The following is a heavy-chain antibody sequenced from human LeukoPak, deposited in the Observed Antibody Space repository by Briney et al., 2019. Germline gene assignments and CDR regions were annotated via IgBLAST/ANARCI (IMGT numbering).Heavy chain of an antibody. CDR3: AKDQEGYSRVTVDFDY. J-gene: IGHJ4*02. V-gene: IGHV3-23*01. D-gene: IGHD6-13*01. CDR2: ISGSGGNT. Sequence: AGGSLRLSCAASGFTFSSYAMSWVRQAPGKGLEGVSAISGSGGNTYYADSVKGRFTISRDNSKNTLYLQMNSLRAEDTAVYYCAKDQEGYSRVTVDFDYWGQGTLVTVSS. CDR1: GFTFSSYA.